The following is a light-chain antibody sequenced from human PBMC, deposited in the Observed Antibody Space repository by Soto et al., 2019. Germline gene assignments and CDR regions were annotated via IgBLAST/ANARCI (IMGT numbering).Light chain of an antibody. CDR1: SSDVGGYNY. J-gene: IGLJ1*01. Sequence: QSALTQPRSVSGSPGQSVTISCTGTSSDVGGYNYVSWYQHHPGKAPKLMIYDVSKRPSGVPDRFSGSKSGNTASLTISGLQAEDEADYYCCSYAGSSTPYVFGTGTKLTVL. CDR3: CSYAGSSTPYV. V-gene: IGLV2-11*01. CDR2: DVS.